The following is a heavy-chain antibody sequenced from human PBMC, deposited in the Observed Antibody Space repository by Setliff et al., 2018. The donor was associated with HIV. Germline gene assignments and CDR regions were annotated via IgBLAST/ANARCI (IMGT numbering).Heavy chain of an antibody. CDR3: ARTLRAAAMGYFDY. D-gene: IGHD5-18*01. J-gene: IGHJ4*02. CDR2: VYYSGIT. Sequence: ETLSLTCTVSGGSITGHYWSWVRQSPGRGLEWIGSVYYSGITHYNPSLESRATISVDTSKNQFSLKLTSVTAADTAVYYCARTLRAAAMGYFDYWGQGTLVTVSS. V-gene: IGHV4-59*08. CDR1: GGSITGHY.